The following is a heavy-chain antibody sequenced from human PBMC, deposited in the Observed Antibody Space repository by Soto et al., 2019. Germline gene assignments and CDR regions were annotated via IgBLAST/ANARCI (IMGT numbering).Heavy chain of an antibody. CDR2: IFHSGIT. J-gene: IGHJ6*02. CDR1: SGSIATNNW. D-gene: IGHD2-8*01. Sequence: QVQLQESGPGLVKPSGTLSLTCAVSSGSIATNNWWSWVRQPPGRGLVWIGEIFHSGITFYIPSPESRVTISVDPSKTPFSPYLRFVTGADTAVYFCARRTWGMDVWGQGTTVTVSS. CDR3: ARRTWGMDV. V-gene: IGHV4-4*02.